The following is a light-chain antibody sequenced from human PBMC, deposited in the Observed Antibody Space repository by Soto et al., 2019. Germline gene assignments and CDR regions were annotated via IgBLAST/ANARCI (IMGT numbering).Light chain of an antibody. CDR3: QQYSRSPWT. J-gene: IGKJ1*01. Sequence: EIVLTQSPGTLSLSPGERATLSCRASQSVSSSYLAWYQQKPGHAPRLLIYGASSRATGIPDRFSGSGSGTDFTLTISRLEPEDFAVYYCQQYSRSPWTFGQGTKVEIK. V-gene: IGKV3-20*01. CDR2: GAS. CDR1: QSVSSSY.